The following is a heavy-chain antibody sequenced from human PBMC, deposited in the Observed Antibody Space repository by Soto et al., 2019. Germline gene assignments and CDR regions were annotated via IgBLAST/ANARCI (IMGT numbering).Heavy chain of an antibody. CDR1: GFDFTYYA. CDR3: AQDEGVGGTLGLFDY. J-gene: IGHJ4*02. V-gene: IGHV3-30*18. CDR2: MSSDGSKI. Sequence: QVQLVESGGGAVQPGESLRLSCEASGFDFTYYAMHWVRQSPGKGLESVAVMSSDGSKIHHTDSVKGRFTISRDNSKNTLYLQMNSLRKENTAVYFCAQDEGVGGTLGLFDYWGQGTLVSVSS. D-gene: IGHD1-26*01.